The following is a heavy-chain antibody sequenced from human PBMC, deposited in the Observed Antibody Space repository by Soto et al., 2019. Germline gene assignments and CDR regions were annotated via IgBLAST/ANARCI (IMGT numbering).Heavy chain of an antibody. CDR3: ARDLGATNYYFDY. J-gene: IGHJ4*02. V-gene: IGHV3-33*01. CDR1: VFTFISYG. Sequence: GWSLRLSCAASVFTFISYGFHWVRQAPGEGLEWVAVIWYDGSNKYYADSVEGRFTVSRDDSRNTLYLQMNSLRVEDTAVYFCARDLGATNYYFDYWGQGTLVTVSS. CDR2: IWYDGSNK. D-gene: IGHD1-26*01.